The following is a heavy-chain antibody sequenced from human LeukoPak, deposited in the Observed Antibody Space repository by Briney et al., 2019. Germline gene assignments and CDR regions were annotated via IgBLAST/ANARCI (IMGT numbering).Heavy chain of an antibody. Sequence: GRSLRLSCAASGFTFDDHAMHWVRQAPGKGLEWVSGISWNSGSIGYADSVKGRFTISRDNAKNSLYLQMNSLRAEDTALYYCAKEAPTAGGFDYWGQGTLVTVSS. CDR3: AKEAPTAGGFDY. CDR1: GFTFDDHA. V-gene: IGHV3-9*01. D-gene: IGHD4-17*01. CDR2: ISWNSGSI. J-gene: IGHJ4*02.